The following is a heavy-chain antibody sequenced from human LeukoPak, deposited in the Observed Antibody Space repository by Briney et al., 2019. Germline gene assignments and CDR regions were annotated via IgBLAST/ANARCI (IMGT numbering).Heavy chain of an antibody. CDR3: AKASAMIVMVSKHFDY. Sequence: GGSLRLSCAASGFTVSSNYMSWVRQAPGKGLEWVSVIYSGGSTYYADSVKGRFTISRDNSKNTLYLQMNSLRAEDTAVYYCAKASAMIVMVSKHFDYWGRGTLVTVSS. V-gene: IGHV3-53*01. D-gene: IGHD3-22*01. J-gene: IGHJ4*02. CDR1: GFTVSSNY. CDR2: IYSGGST.